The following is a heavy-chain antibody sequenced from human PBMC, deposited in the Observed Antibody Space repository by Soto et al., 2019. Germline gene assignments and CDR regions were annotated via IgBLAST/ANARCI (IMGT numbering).Heavy chain of an antibody. V-gene: IGHV4-34*01. CDR3: ARDKITGLFDY. J-gene: IGHJ4*02. CDR1: GGSFSVYY. Sequence: SETLSLTCAVYGGSFSVYYWTWIRQPPGTGLEWIGEINHSGSTNYNPSLKSRVTISVDTSKNQFSLKLTSVTAADTAVYYCARDKITGLFDYCGQGTLVT. CDR2: INHSGST. D-gene: IGHD2-8*02.